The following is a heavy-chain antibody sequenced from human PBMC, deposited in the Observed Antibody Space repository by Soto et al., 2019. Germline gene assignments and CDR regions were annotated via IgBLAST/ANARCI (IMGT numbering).Heavy chain of an antibody. J-gene: IGHJ6*02. Sequence: QVQLVESGGGVVQPGRSLRLSCAASGFTFRNYAMHWVRQAPGKGLECVAVISYDGGNKFYRDYVKGRFTISRDNSKNTLYLQINSLRYEDTAVYYCARGDREDIAVVIGVRPGEYGVDGWGQGTTVTVPS. CDR3: ARGDREDIAVVIGVRPGEYGVDG. D-gene: IGHD2-15*01. V-gene: IGHV3-30-3*01. CDR2: ISYDGGNK. CDR1: GFTFRNYA.